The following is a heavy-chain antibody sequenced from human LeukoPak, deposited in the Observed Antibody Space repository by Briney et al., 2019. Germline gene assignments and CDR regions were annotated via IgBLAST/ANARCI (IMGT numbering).Heavy chain of an antibody. CDR3: AIMHGYYDGSGYWVQ. CDR2: ISPSGDRT. J-gene: IGHJ4*02. V-gene: IGHV3-23*01. CDR1: GFTFGSYA. D-gene: IGHD3-22*01. Sequence: GGSLRLSCAASGFTFGSYAMSWVRQAPGEGLEWGSFISPSGDRTSNADSVEGRFTISRDNPRNTLYLQINSMRDEHTAVYYCAIMHGYYDGSGYWVQWGQGTLVTVSS.